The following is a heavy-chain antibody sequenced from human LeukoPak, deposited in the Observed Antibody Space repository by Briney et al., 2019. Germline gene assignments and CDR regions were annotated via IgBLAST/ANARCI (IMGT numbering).Heavy chain of an antibody. CDR2: ISGSGGST. D-gene: IGHD1-26*01. Sequence: GGSLRLSCGASGFTFSTYAMSWVRQAPGKGLEWVSGISGSGGSTYYADSVKGRFTISRDSSKNTLYLQMNSLRAEDTAVYYCANRGSPRAFDIWGHGTMVTVSS. CDR3: ANRGSPRAFDI. J-gene: IGHJ3*02. V-gene: IGHV3-23*01. CDR1: GFTFSTYA.